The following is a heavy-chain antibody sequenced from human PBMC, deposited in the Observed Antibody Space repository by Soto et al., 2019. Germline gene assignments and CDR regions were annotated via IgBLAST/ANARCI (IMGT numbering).Heavy chain of an antibody. CDR2: VNSDGSST. CDR3: VRGDGDYNDGNGYLARH. D-gene: IGHD5-18*01. V-gene: IGHV3-74*01. J-gene: IGHJ4*02. CDR1: GFTISSHW. Sequence: GGSLRLSCAASGFTISSHWMHWVRQAPGKGLVWVSWVNSDGSSTSYADSVKGRFIISRDNAKNTLYLQMNSLRAEDTSVYYCVRGDGDYNDGNGYLARHWGQGTLVTGSS.